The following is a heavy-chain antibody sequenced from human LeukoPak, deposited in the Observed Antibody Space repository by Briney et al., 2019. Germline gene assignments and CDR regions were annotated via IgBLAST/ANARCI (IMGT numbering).Heavy chain of an antibody. CDR2: INSDGSST. Sequence: GGSLRLSCAASGFTFSSYWMHWVRQAPGKGLVWVSRINSDGSSTSYADSVKGRFTISRDNAKNSLYLQMSSLRAEDTAVYYCASDKGGSGWSYYFDFWGQGTLVTVSS. J-gene: IGHJ4*02. CDR1: GFTFSSYW. D-gene: IGHD6-19*01. V-gene: IGHV3-74*01. CDR3: ASDKGGSGWSYYFDF.